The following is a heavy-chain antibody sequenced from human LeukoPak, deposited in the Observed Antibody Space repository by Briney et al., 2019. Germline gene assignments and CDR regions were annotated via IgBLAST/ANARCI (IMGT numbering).Heavy chain of an antibody. CDR3: ARTEASGWSQRQPENLDH. V-gene: IGHV1-18*01. J-gene: IGHJ4*02. Sequence: GASVKVSCKASGYTFTSYGMSWVRQAPGQGLEWMGWISAYSGNANYAHKLQGRVTMPTDTSPSPAYMELRSLKSDDRAVYYCARTEASGWSQRQPENLDHWGQGTLVTVSS. D-gene: IGHD6-19*01. CDR1: GYTFTSYG. CDR2: ISAYSGNA.